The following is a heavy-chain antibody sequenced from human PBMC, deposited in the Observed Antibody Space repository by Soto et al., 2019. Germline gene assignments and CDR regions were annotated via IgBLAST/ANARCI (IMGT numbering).Heavy chain of an antibody. CDR3: AAEATAWQQLVTSAV. CDR2: IAVGSGYT. J-gene: IGHJ4*02. V-gene: IGHV1-58*01. Sequence: TVNVSCKSSGFTFTSSAFQWVRQARGQRLERIGWIAVGSGYTNYAQRFQDRVTLTRDMSTATTYMELSRLTSEDTAIYYCAAEATAWQQLVTSAVCGQRTLVTLSS. D-gene: IGHD6-13*01. CDR1: GFTFTSSA.